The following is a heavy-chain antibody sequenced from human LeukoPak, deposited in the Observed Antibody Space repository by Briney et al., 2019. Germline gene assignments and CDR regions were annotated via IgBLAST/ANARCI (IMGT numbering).Heavy chain of an antibody. D-gene: IGHD3-22*01. Sequence: ASVKVSCKASGYTFTNYYMHWVRQAPGQGLEWMGIINPSSSSTRYAQKFQGRVTMTRDTSTSTIYMELSSLRSEDTAVYYCARELSSSSGYFNYWGQGTLVTVSS. CDR1: GYTFTNYY. V-gene: IGHV1-46*01. J-gene: IGHJ4*02. CDR2: INPSSSST. CDR3: ARELSSSSGYFNY.